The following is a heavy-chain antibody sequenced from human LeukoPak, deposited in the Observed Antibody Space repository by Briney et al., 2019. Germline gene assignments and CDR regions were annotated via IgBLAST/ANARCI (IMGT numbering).Heavy chain of an antibody. CDR1: GGTFSSYT. CDR2: IIPILGIT. D-gene: IGHD6-13*01. CDR3: ARDEQQLDLYYYGMDV. J-gene: IGHJ6*02. V-gene: IGHV1-69*04. Sequence: SVKVSCKASGGTFSSYTISWVRQAPGQGLEWMGRIIPILGITNYAQKFQGRVTITADKSTSTAYMELSSLRSDDTAVYYCARDEQQLDLYYYGMDVWGQGTTVTVSS.